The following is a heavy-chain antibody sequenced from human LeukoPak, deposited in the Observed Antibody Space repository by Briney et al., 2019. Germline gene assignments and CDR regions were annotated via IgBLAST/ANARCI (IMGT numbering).Heavy chain of an antibody. V-gene: IGHV1-2*02. CDR1: XXXXXXYX. CDR3: AREFIVGATVDY. Sequence: GASVKVSCKAXXXXXXXYXIXXXXXXPXXXLEWMGWINPNSDXXXYXQNFQGRVTVTRDTSISTAYMELSSLTSDDTALYYCAREFIVGATVDYWGQGTLVTVSS. D-gene: IGHD1-26*01. J-gene: IGHJ4*02. CDR2: INPNSDXX.